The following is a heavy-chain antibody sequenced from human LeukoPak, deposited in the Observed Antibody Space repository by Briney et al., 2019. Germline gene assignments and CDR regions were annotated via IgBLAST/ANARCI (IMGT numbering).Heavy chain of an antibody. V-gene: IGHV4-34*01. CDR1: GGSFSGYY. CDR3: ARAPLSLYFDY. Sequence: PSETLSLTCAVYGGSFSGYYRSWIRQPPGKGLEWIGEINHSGSTNYNPSLKSRVTISVDTSKNQFSLKLSSVTAADTAVYYCARAPLSLYFDYWGQGTLVTVSS. J-gene: IGHJ4*02. CDR2: INHSGST.